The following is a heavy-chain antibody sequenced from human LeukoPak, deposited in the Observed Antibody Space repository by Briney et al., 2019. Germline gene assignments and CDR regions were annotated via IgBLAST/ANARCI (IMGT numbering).Heavy chain of an antibody. D-gene: IGHD2-21*02. CDR2: IYYSGST. CDR3: ARTDDAFHI. V-gene: IGHV4-59*01. CDR1: GGSISSYY. Sequence: PSETLSLTCTVSGGSISSYYWSWIRQPPGKGLEWIGYIYYSGSTNYNPSLKSRVTISVDTSKNQISLKLSSVTTADTAMYYCARTDDAFHIWGHGTTVTVSS. J-gene: IGHJ3*02.